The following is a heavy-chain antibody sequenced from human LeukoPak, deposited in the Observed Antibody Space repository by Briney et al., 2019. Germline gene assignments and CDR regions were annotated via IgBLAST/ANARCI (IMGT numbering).Heavy chain of an antibody. Sequence: ASVRVSCKASGYTYTGYYIHWVRQAPGQGLEWMGWINPNSGGTNYAQNFQGRVTMTRDTSISTAYMELSRLRSDDTAVYYCARASVLLSMDVWGKGTTVTISS. CDR1: GYTYTGYY. J-gene: IGHJ6*03. D-gene: IGHD3-10*01. CDR3: ARASVLLSMDV. CDR2: INPNSGGT. V-gene: IGHV1-2*02.